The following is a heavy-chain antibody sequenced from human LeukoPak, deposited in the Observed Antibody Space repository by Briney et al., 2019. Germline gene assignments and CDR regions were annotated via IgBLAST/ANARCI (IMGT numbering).Heavy chain of an antibody. D-gene: IGHD6-13*01. CDR1: GYAFTGYY. J-gene: IGHJ5*02. Sequence: GASVKVSRKASGYAFTGYYMHWVRQAPGQGLEWMGWINPNSGGTNYAQKFQGRVTMTRDTSISTAYMELSRLRPDDTAVYYCARHKAAAGTLFDPWGQGTLVTVSS. CDR3: ARHKAAAGTLFDP. V-gene: IGHV1-2*02. CDR2: INPNSGGT.